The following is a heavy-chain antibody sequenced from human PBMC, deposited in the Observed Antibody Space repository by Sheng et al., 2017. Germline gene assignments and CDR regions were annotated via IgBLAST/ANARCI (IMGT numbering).Heavy chain of an antibody. CDR1: GFTFSTYA. Sequence: EVQLVEPGGGLVQPGGSLRLSCAASGFTFSTYAMSWVRQTPGKGLEWISYITNSGDRAYYADSVKGRFTISRDNSKNTLYLQMNSLRAEDTAVYYCAKDGGRRETSPYWGQGTLVTVSS. CDR2: ITNSGDRA. CDR3: AKDGGRRETSPY. D-gene: IGHD3-16*01. J-gene: IGHJ4*02. V-gene: IGHV3-23*04.